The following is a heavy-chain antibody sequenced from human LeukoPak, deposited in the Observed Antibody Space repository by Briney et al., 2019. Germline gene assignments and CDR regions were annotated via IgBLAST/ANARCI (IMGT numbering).Heavy chain of an antibody. CDR3: ARESYSGNSRYFDL. D-gene: IGHD4-23*01. CDR2: IHHSGST. Sequence: PSETLSLTCAVSGGSISSGGDSWSWIRQPPGKGLEWIGYIHHSGSTYYNPSLKSRVTISVDRSKNQFSLKLSSVTAADTAVYYCARESYSGNSRYFDLWGRGTLVTVSS. V-gene: IGHV4-30-2*01. J-gene: IGHJ2*01. CDR1: GGSISSGGDS.